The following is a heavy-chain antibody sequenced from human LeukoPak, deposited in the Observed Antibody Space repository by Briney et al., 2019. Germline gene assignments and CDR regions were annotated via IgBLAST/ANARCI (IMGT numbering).Heavy chain of an antibody. Sequence: SETLSLTCAVYGGSFSPYYWSWIRQSPGKGLEWIGEINHDGSTNYNPSLKSQVTIAVDRSKNQFSLKLTSVTAADTAVYYCARAYNGYDYPWGQGTLVTVSS. V-gene: IGHV4-34*01. CDR3: ARAYNGYDYP. CDR1: GGSFSPYY. CDR2: INHDGST. D-gene: IGHD5-12*01. J-gene: IGHJ5*02.